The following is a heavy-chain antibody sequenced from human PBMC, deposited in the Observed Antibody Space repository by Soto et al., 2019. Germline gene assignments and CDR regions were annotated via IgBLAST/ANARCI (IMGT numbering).Heavy chain of an antibody. CDR1: GDSVSSNSAA. CDR3: ARVEAEAGHYYYCGMEV. J-gene: IGHJ6*02. Sequence: PSQTLSLTCAISGDSVSSNSAAWNWIRQSPSRGLEWLGRTYYRSKWYNDYAVSVKSRITINPDTSKNQFPLQLNSVTPEDTAVYYCARVEAEAGHYYYCGMEVWGQGTTVTVCS. D-gene: IGHD6-13*01. V-gene: IGHV6-1*01. CDR2: TYYRSKWYN.